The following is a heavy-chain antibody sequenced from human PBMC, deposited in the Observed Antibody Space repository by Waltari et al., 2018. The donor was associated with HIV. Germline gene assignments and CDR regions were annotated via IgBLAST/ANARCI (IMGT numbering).Heavy chain of an antibody. V-gene: IGHV4-59*01. Sequence: QVQLQESGPGLVKPSETLSLTCIVSGDSISSYYWSWIRQPPGKGLEWIGYISYSGSTNYNPSLKSRVTMSLNTSKNQFSLKLSSVTAADTAVYYCARAKSGFGEIYWYFDLWGRGSLATVSS. CDR2: ISYSGST. CDR1: GDSISSYY. J-gene: IGHJ2*01. CDR3: ARAKSGFGEIYWYFDL. D-gene: IGHD3-10*01.